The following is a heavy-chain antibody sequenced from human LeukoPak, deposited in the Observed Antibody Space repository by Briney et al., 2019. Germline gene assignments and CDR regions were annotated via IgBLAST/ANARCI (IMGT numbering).Heavy chain of an antibody. J-gene: IGHJ4*02. V-gene: IGHV3-48*03. CDR1: GFPFSSYE. Sequence: GGSLRLSCAGSGFPFSSYEMNWLRQAPGKGLEWVSHIDSSGITIYYGDSVKGRFTISRDNTKNSIYLQMDSLRVEDTAIYYCARDSVGDLLDYWGQGTPVTVSS. CDR2: IDSSGITI. CDR3: ARDSVGDLLDY. D-gene: IGHD4-17*01.